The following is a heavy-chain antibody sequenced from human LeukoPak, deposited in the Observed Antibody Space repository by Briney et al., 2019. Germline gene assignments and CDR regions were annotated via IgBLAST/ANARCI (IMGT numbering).Heavy chain of an antibody. CDR1: GGSVNYYY. J-gene: IGHJ5*02. CDR3: ARDQGGGWFLS. CDR2: IFYRGNT. V-gene: IGHV4-59*02. D-gene: IGHD6-19*01. Sequence: KTSETLSLTCTVSGGSVNYYYWSWIRQTPEKGLEWIGYIFYRGNTKYNPSLKSRVTISVDTSKNQFYLDLRSVTAADTGVYYCARDQGGGWFLSWGQGTLVTVSS.